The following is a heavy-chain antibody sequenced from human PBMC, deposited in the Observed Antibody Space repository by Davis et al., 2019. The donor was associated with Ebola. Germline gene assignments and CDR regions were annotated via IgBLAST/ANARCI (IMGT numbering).Heavy chain of an antibody. CDR3: AIVATRGRFDS. J-gene: IGHJ4*02. V-gene: IGHV3-21*01. CDR2: ISSSSSYI. Sequence: GESLKISCAASGFTFSSYSMNWVRQAPGKGLEWVSSISSSSSYIYYADSVKGRFTISRDDAKNSLFLLMNSLRDDDTAVYYCAIVATRGRFDSWGQGTLVNVSS. D-gene: IGHD6-25*01. CDR1: GFTFSSYS.